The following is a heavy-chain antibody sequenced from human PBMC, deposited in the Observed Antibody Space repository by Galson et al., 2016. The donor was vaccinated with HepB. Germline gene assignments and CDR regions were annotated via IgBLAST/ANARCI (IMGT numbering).Heavy chain of an antibody. CDR3: ARAECSDSCTYFDS. CDR2: ISGSGLII. V-gene: IGHV3-48*03. J-gene: IGHJ4*02. Sequence: SLRLSCAASGFTFSNYDMNWVRQAPGKGLEWVSHISGSGLIIYYADSVKGRFTISRDNTNNSLFLQMNSLRADDTAVYYCARAECSDSCTYFDSWGLGALVTVSS. D-gene: IGHD2-15*01. CDR1: GFTFSNYD.